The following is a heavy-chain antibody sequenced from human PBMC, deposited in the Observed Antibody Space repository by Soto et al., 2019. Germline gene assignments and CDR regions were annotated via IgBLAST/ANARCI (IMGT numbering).Heavy chain of an antibody. CDR2: MNPNSGNT. V-gene: IGHV1-8*01. J-gene: IGHJ6*03. CDR3: ARGQSVWIPLSYYYYMDV. Sequence: GASVKVSCKASGYTFTSYDINWVRQATGQGLEWMGWMNPNSGNTGYAQKLQGRVTMTRNTSISTAYMELSSLRSEDTAVYYCARGQSVWIPLSYYYYMDVWGKGTTVTVSS. D-gene: IGHD5-18*01. CDR1: GYTFTSYD.